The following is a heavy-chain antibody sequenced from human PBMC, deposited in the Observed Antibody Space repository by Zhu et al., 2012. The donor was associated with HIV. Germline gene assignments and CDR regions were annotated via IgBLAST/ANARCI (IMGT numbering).Heavy chain of an antibody. V-gene: IGHV4-59*11. CDR3: ARYYCTATCYYFDY. Sequence: QVQLQESGPGLVKPSETLSLTCTVSGGSISGHYWSWIRQPPGKGLEWIGYIYYTGSTNYNPSLKSRVTMSVDTSKNQFSLKLSSVTAADTAVYYCARYYCTATCYYFDYWAEGALVTVSS. CDR2: IYYTGST. D-gene: IGHD2-8*02. J-gene: IGHJ4*02. CDR1: GGSISGHY.